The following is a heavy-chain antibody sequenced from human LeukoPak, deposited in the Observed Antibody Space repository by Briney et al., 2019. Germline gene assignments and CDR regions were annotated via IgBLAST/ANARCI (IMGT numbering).Heavy chain of an antibody. CDR3: AREENMAYFDY. Sequence: PGGSLRLSCAASGFTFSSYAMHWVRQAAGEGLEWVANIKQDGSEKYYVDSVKGRFTISRDNAKNSLYLQMNSLRAEDTAVYYCAREENMAYFDYWGQGTLVTVSS. CDR1: GFTFSSYA. J-gene: IGHJ4*02. V-gene: IGHV3-7*01. CDR2: IKQDGSEK. D-gene: IGHD5-24*01.